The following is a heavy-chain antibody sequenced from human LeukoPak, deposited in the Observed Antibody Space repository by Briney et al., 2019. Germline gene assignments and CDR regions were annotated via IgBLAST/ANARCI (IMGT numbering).Heavy chain of an antibody. CDR2: IYYSGST. Sequence: SETLSLTCTVSGGSISSSSYYWGWIRQPPGKGLEWIGSIYYSGSTYYNPSLKSRVTISVDTSKNQFSLKLSSVTAADTAVYYCARDTAGLFDYWGQGTLVTVSS. CDR1: GGSISSSSYY. V-gene: IGHV4-39*07. CDR3: ARDTAGLFDY. J-gene: IGHJ4*02. D-gene: IGHD4-17*01.